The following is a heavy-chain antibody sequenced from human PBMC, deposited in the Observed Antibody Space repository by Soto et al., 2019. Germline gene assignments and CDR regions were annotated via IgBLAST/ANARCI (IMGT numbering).Heavy chain of an antibody. V-gene: IGHV3-49*03. J-gene: IGHJ4*02. Sequence: GGSLRLSCTASGFTFGDYAMSWFRQAPGKGLEWVGFIRTKAYGGTTEYAASVKGRFTISRDDSESIAYLQMNSLKTEDTAVYYCTSFLYYYDTGGPFDYWGQGTLVTVSS. CDR1: GFTFGDYA. CDR2: IRTKAYGGTT. D-gene: IGHD3-22*01. CDR3: TSFLYYYDTGGPFDY.